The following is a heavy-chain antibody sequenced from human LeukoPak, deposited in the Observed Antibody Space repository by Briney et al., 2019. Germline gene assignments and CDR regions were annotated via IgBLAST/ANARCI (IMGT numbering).Heavy chain of an antibody. Sequence: GGALRLSCAASGFTFSSYSMNWVRQAPGKGLEGVSSISSSSSYIYYADSVKGRFTISRDNAKNSLYLQMNSLRAEDTAVYYCARDWDSSGPYYFDYWGQGTLVTVSS. V-gene: IGHV3-21*01. CDR1: GFTFSSYS. CDR3: ARDWDSSGPYYFDY. CDR2: ISSSSSYI. D-gene: IGHD6-19*01. J-gene: IGHJ4*02.